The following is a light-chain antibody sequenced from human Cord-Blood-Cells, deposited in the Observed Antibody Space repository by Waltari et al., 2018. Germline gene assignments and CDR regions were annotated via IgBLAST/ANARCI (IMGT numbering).Light chain of an antibody. CDR2: AAS. J-gene: IGKJ1*01. CDR1: QSISSY. Sequence: DIQMTQSPSSLSASVGDRVTITCRASQSISSYLNSYQQKPGKAPKLLIYAASSLQSGVPSRFSGIGSGTDFTLTISRLQPEDFATYYCQQSYSTPPTFGQGTKVEIK. V-gene: IGKV1-39*01. CDR3: QQSYSTPPT.